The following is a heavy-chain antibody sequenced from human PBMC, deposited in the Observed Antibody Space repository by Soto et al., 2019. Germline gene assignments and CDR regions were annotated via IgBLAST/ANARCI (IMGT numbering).Heavy chain of an antibody. D-gene: IGHD3-3*01. J-gene: IGHJ6*02. V-gene: IGHV4-34*01. CDR3: GRVSIDFWSGYYSYYYYGMDV. Sequence: PSETLSLTCAVYGGSFSGYYWSWIRQPPGKGLEWIGEINHSGSTNYNPSLKSRVTISVDTSKNQFSLKLSSVTAADTAVYYCGRVSIDFWSGYYSYYYYGMDVWGQGTTVTVSS. CDR1: GGSFSGYY. CDR2: INHSGST.